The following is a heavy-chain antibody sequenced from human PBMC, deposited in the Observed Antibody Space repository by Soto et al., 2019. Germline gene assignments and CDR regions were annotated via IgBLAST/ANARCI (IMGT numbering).Heavy chain of an antibody. CDR3: AKVGFVVVMSQFDY. V-gene: IGHV3-23*01. J-gene: IGHJ4*02. D-gene: IGHD2-2*01. Sequence: EVQLLESGGGLLQPGGSLRLSCAASGFTFSSYAMSWVRQPPGKGLEGVSAISGRGGRTYYPDSVKGRFTISRDNSKNTLYLQMNSLRAEDTAVYYCAKVGFVVVMSQFDYWGQGTLVTVSS. CDR1: GFTFSSYA. CDR2: ISGRGGRT.